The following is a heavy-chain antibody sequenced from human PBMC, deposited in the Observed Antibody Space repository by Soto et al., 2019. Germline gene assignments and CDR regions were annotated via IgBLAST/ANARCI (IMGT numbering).Heavy chain of an antibody. D-gene: IGHD3-9*01. CDR1: GFTFSSYS. CDR2: ISSSSSTI. Sequence: GGSLRLSCAASGFTFSSYSMNWVRQAPGKGLEWVSYISSSSSTIYYADSVKGRFTISRDNAKNSLYLQMNSLRDEDTAVYYCARDTGSITIFPNWFDPWGQGTLVTVSS. V-gene: IGHV3-48*02. J-gene: IGHJ5*02. CDR3: ARDTGSITIFPNWFDP.